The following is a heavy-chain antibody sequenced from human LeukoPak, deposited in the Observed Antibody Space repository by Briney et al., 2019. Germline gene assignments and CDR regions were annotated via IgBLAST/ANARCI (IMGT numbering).Heavy chain of an antibody. CDR3: ARGRRSRSSWTHYYYYYMDV. CDR1: GYTFTSYG. CDR2: MNPNSGNT. V-gene: IGHV1-8*03. D-gene: IGHD6-13*01. J-gene: IGHJ6*03. Sequence: GASVKVSCKASGYTFTSYGISWVRQAPGQGLEWMGWMNPNSGNTGYAQKFQGRVTITRNTSISTAYMELSSLRSEDTAVYYCARGRRSRSSWTHYYYYYMDVWGKGTTVTVSS.